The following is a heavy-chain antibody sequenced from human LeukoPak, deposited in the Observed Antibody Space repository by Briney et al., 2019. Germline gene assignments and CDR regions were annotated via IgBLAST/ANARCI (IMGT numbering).Heavy chain of an antibody. CDR3: ARHLDYGDYQGAFDI. CDR2: IYYSGST. J-gene: IGHJ3*02. Sequence: SETLSLTCTVSGGSISSGDYYWSWIRQPPGKSLEWIGYIYYSGSTYYNPSLKSRVTISVDTSKNQFSLKLSSVTAADTAVYYCARHLDYGDYQGAFDIWGQGIMVTVSS. V-gene: IGHV4-30-4*08. CDR1: GGSISSGDYY. D-gene: IGHD4-17*01.